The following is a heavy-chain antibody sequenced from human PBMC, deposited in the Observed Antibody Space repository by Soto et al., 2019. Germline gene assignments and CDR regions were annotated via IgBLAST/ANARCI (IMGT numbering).Heavy chain of an antibody. CDR3: ARVLYCSGGSCSRGWFDP. CDR1: GGSISSGGYS. D-gene: IGHD2-15*01. CDR2: IYHSGST. Sequence: QLQLQESGSGLVKPSQTLSLTCAVSGGSISSGGYSWSWIRQPPGKGLEWIGYIYHSGSTYYNPSLKSRVTISVGRSKNQFSLKLSSVTAADTAVYYCARVLYCSGGSCSRGWFDPWGQGTLVTVSS. J-gene: IGHJ5*02. V-gene: IGHV4-30-2*01.